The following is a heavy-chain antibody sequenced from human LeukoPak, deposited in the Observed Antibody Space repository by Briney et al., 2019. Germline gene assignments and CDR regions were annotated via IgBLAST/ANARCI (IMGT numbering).Heavy chain of an antibody. CDR2: MNPNSGNT. V-gene: IGHV1-8*03. Sequence: ASVKVSCKASGYTFTSYDINWVRQATGQGLEWMGWMNPNSGNTGYAQKFQGRATITRNTSISTAYMELSSLRSEDTAVYYCARGPPDVVVPAAMVSYYYYMDVWGKGTTVTVSS. CDR3: ARGPPDVVVPAAMVSYYYYMDV. J-gene: IGHJ6*03. CDR1: GYTFTSYD. D-gene: IGHD2-2*01.